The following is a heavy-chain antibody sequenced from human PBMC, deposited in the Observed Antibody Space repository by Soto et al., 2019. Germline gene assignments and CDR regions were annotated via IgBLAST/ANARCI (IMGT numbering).Heavy chain of an antibody. CDR3: AKDRSSGWPYYFDY. D-gene: IGHD6-19*01. J-gene: IGHJ4*02. CDR1: GFTFSTYA. V-gene: IGHV3-23*01. Sequence: PGGSLRLSCAASGFTFSTYAMTWVRQAPGKGLEWVSGTTDSGGTTYYADSVKGRFTISRDNSKNTLYLLMNSLRAEDTAVYYCAKDRSSGWPYYFDYWGQGTLVTVS. CDR2: TTDSGGTT.